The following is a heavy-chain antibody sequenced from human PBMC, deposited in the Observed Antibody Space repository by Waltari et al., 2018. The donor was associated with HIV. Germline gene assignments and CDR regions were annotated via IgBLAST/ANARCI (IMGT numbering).Heavy chain of an antibody. Sequence: DVLLVESGGGLVQPGGSLRLSCAAFGFTFSPYNQHWVRQAPGKGLEWLASITSDSDAIYYAQSVRGRFIVSRDNADNSLHLEMNSLRADDTAVYYCARDDSGAYHLGWFDPWGQGTLVSVSS. D-gene: IGHD3-22*01. CDR2: ITSDSDAI. J-gene: IGHJ5*02. CDR3: ARDDSGAYHLGWFDP. CDR1: GFTFSPYN. V-gene: IGHV3-48*01.